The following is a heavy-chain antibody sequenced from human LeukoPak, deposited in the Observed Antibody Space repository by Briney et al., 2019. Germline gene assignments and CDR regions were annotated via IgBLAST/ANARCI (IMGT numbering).Heavy chain of an antibody. J-gene: IGHJ3*02. CDR2: IYYSGST. CDR1: GGSFSGYY. D-gene: IGHD3-22*01. Sequence: SETLSLTCAVYGGSFSGYYWSWIRQPPGKGLEWIGYIYYSGSTNYNPSLKSRVTISVDTSKNQFSLKLSSVTAADTAVYYCARLRYYYDSSGYHDAFDIWGQGTMVTVSS. CDR3: ARLRYYYDSSGYHDAFDI. V-gene: IGHV4-59*08.